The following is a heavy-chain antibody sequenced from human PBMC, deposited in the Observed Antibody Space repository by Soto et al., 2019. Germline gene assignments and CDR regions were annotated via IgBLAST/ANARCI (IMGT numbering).Heavy chain of an antibody. Sequence: PGGSLRLSCAASGFTFSSYAMSWVRQAPGKGLEWVSAISGSGGSTYYADFVKGRFTISRDNSKNTLYLQMNSLRAEDTAVYYCAKVKRSLHLGELSTTYYFDYWGQGTLVTVSS. D-gene: IGHD3-16*02. CDR1: GFTFSSYA. CDR2: ISGSGGST. V-gene: IGHV3-23*01. J-gene: IGHJ4*02. CDR3: AKVKRSLHLGELSTTYYFDY.